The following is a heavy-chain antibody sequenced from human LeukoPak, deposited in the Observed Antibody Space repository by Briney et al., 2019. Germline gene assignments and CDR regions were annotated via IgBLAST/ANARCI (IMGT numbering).Heavy chain of an antibody. D-gene: IGHD2-15*01. J-gene: IGHJ3*02. CDR1: GFTFSSYI. Sequence: GGSLRLSCAASGFTFSSYIMNWVRQAPGKGLEWVSSISSSSSYIYYADSVKGRFTISRDNAKNSLYLQMNSLRAEDTAVYYCASTDYCSGGSCYPDAFDIWGQGTMVTVSS. CDR3: ASTDYCSGGSCYPDAFDI. CDR2: ISSSSSYI. V-gene: IGHV3-21*01.